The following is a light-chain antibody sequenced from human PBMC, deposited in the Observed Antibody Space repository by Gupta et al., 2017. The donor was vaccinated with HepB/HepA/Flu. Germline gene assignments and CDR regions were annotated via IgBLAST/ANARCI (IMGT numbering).Light chain of an antibody. V-gene: IGKV1-33*01. J-gene: IGKJ2*01. CDR3: QQFENLPYT. Sequence: DIQMTQSPSSLSASVGDRVTLSCQAGQDIRSNLNWYHQRPGKAPKLLIYGASTLETGVPSRFSGTGSGTSFTLIISSLQSEDFGTFFCQQFENLPYTFGQGTNLEI. CDR2: GAS. CDR1: QDIRSN.